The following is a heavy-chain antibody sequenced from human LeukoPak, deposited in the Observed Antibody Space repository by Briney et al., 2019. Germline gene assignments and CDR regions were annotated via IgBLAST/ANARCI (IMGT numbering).Heavy chain of an antibody. CDR3: ARSRLQFGWFDP. D-gene: IGHD5-24*01. J-gene: IGHJ5*02. CDR2: IYYSGST. V-gene: IGHV4-59*08. CDR1: GGSISSYY. Sequence: PSETLSLTCTVSGGSISSYYWSWIRQPPGKGLEWIGYIYYSGSTNYNPSLKSRVTTSVDTSKNQFSLKLSSVTAADTAVYYCARSRLQFGWFDPWGQGTLVTVSS.